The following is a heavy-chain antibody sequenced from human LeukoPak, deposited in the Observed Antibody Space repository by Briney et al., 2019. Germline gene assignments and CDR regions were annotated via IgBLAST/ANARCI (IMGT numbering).Heavy chain of an antibody. CDR3: ARVVAATPTDH. J-gene: IGHJ4*02. V-gene: IGHV5-10-1*01. CDR2: IDPSDSYT. D-gene: IGHD2-15*01. Sequence: GESLKISCKGSGCSFTSYWISLVRQMPGKGVECMGRIDPSDSYTNYSPSFQGHVTISADKSISTAYLQWSSLKASDTAMYYCARVVAATPTDHWGQGTLVTVTS. CDR1: GCSFTSYW.